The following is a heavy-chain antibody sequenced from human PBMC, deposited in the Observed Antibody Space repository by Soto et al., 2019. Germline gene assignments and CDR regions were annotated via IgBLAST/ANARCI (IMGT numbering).Heavy chain of an antibody. J-gene: IGHJ4*02. Sequence: GESLKISCKGSGYSFTSYWISWVRQMPGKGLEWMGRIDPSHSYTNYSPSFQGHVTISADKSISTAYLQWSSLKASDTAMYYFARHGPLITYYDFWSGCSSSLKYYYFDDWGQGTLVTVSS. D-gene: IGHD3-3*01. CDR3: ARHGPLITYYDFWSGCSSSLKYYYFDD. CDR1: GYSFTSYW. V-gene: IGHV5-10-1*01. CDR2: IDPSHSYT.